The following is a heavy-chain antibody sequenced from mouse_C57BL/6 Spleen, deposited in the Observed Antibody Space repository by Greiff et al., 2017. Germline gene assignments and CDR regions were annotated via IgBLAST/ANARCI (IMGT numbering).Heavy chain of an antibody. Sequence: EVQLQQSGPELVKPGASVKISCKASGYTFTDYYMNWVKQSHGKSLEWIGDINPNNGGTSYNQKFKGKATLTVDKSSSTAYMELRSLTSEDSAVYYCARRSDYDYDFDYWGQGTTLTVSS. CDR1: GYTFTDYY. V-gene: IGHV1-26*01. J-gene: IGHJ2*01. CDR3: ARRSDYDYDFDY. D-gene: IGHD2-4*01. CDR2: INPNNGGT.